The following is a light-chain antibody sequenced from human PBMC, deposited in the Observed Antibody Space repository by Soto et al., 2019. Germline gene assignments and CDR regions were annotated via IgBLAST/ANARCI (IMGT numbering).Light chain of an antibody. CDR3: QQYDDWPPFT. CDR1: QSVADK. CDR2: AAA. J-gene: IGKJ2*01. V-gene: IGKV3-15*01. Sequence: EVVMTQLPATLSVSPGERVSLSCRASQSVADKLAWYQQKPGQAPRLLIYAAASRAAGIPTSFSGSGSGTDFTLTISSLQPEDFAVYYCQQYDDWPPFTFGQGTRLDI.